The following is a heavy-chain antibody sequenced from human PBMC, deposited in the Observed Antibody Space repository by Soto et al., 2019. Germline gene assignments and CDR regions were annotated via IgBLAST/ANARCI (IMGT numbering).Heavy chain of an antibody. CDR3: TRRPESYDYGDYGSYYYYMDV. D-gene: IGHD4-17*01. Sequence: EVQLVESGGGLVQPGGSLKLSCAASGFTFSGSAMHWVRQASGKGLEWVGRIRSKANSYATAYAASVKGKFTISRDDSKNTAYLQMNSLKTEDTAVYYCTRRPESYDYGDYGSYYYYMDVWGKGTTVTVSS. CDR2: IRSKANSYAT. CDR1: GFTFSGSA. V-gene: IGHV3-73*01. J-gene: IGHJ6*03.